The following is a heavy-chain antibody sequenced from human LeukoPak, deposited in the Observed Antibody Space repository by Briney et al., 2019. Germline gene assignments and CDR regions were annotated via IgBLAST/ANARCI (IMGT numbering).Heavy chain of an antibody. Sequence: GGSLRLSCAASGFTFSNAWMSWVRQAPGKGLEWVGRIKSKTDGGTTDYAAPVKGRFAISRDDSKNTLYLQMNSLKTEDTAVYYCTTDRHSGYDWADAFDIWGQGTMVTVSS. D-gene: IGHD5-12*01. CDR1: GFTFSNAW. V-gene: IGHV3-15*01. J-gene: IGHJ3*02. CDR3: TTDRHSGYDWADAFDI. CDR2: IKSKTDGGTT.